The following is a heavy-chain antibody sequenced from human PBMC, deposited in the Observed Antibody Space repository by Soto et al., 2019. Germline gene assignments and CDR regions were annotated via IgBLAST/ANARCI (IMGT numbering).Heavy chain of an antibody. J-gene: IGHJ5*02. CDR3: ARGGLRYFDWSSRRYNWFDP. D-gene: IGHD3-9*01. Sequence: SETLSLTCAVYGGSFSGYYWSWIRQPPGKGLEWIGEINHSGSTNYNPSLKSRVTISVDTSKNQFSLKLSSVTAADTAVYYCARGGLRYFDWSSRRYNWFDPWGQGTLVTVSS. CDR2: INHSGST. V-gene: IGHV4-34*01. CDR1: GGSFSGYY.